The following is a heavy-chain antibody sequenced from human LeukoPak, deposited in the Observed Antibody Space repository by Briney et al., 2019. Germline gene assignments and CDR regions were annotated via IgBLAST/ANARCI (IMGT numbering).Heavy chain of an antibody. CDR2: IYHSGST. CDR1: GGSISSSNW. D-gene: IGHD5-18*01. CDR3: ARTTEGGYTYDYFYYYYMDV. V-gene: IGHV4-4*02. J-gene: IGHJ6*03. Sequence: SGTLSLTCAVSGGSISSSNWWSWVRQPPGKGLEWIGEIYHSGSTNYNPSLKSRVTISVDKSKNQFSLKLSSVTAADTAVYYCARTTEGGYTYDYFYYYYMDVWGKGTTVTISS.